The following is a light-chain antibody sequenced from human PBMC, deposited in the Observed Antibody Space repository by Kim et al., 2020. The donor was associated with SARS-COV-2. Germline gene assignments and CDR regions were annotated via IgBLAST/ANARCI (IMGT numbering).Light chain of an antibody. Sequence: LCPGERATLSCRARQSVSDYLGGYQQKPGQAPTLLIYDASYRATGIPERFSGSGSGTDFTLTIRSLGPEDFAVYYCPQRSNWPYTFGQGTKLEIK. CDR3: PQRSNWPYT. V-gene: IGKV3-11*01. CDR2: DAS. CDR1: QSVSDY. J-gene: IGKJ2*01.